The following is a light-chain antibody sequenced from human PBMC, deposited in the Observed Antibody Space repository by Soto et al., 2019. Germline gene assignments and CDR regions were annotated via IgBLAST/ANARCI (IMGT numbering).Light chain of an antibody. CDR1: SSDVGGFDY. J-gene: IGLJ1*01. V-gene: IGLV2-14*01. Sequence: QSALAQPASVSGSPGQSITISCTGTSSDVGGFDYVSWFQQHPGKAPKLMIYDVNTRPSGVSNRFSASKSGNTASLTISGLQAEDEADYYCGSYISSSSFYVFGTGTKVTVL. CDR3: GSYISSSSFYV. CDR2: DVN.